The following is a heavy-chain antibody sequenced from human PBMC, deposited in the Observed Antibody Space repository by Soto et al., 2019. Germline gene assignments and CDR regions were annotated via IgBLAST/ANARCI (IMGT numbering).Heavy chain of an antibody. CDR3: ASAGYSGYDMYYFDY. CDR2: IIPIFGTA. D-gene: IGHD5-12*01. J-gene: IGHJ4*02. CDR1: GGTFSSYA. Sequence: QVQLVQSGAEVKKPGSSVKVSYKASGGTFSSYAISWVRQAPGQGLEWMGGIIPIFGTANYAQKFQGRVTITADESTSTAYMELSSLRSEDTAVYYCASAGYSGYDMYYFDYWGQGTLVTVSS. V-gene: IGHV1-69*01.